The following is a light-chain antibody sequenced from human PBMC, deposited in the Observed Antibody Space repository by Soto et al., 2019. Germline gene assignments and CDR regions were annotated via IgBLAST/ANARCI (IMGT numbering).Light chain of an antibody. V-gene: IGKV4-1*01. Sequence: DIVMTQSPDSLAVSLGERATIKCKSSQSVLYSSNNNNYLAWFQQKPGQPPKLLFYWASTRESGVPDRFSGSGSGTDFTLTISSLQADDVAVYYCQQYYNTPITFGQGTRLEIK. CDR2: WAS. J-gene: IGKJ5*01. CDR1: QSVLYSSNNNNY. CDR3: QQYYNTPIT.